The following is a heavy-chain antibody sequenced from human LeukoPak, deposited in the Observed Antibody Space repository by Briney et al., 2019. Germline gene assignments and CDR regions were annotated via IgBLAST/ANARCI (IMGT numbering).Heavy chain of an antibody. CDR3: VGGTYYFDY. V-gene: IGHV3-33*01. Sequence: GRSLRLSCAASAFTFSSYGMHWVRQAPGKGLEWVAVIWSDGSIKFYADSVKGRFTISRDNSKNTLYLQMNSLRAEDTAVYYCVGGTYYFDYWGQGTLVTVSS. D-gene: IGHD2-2*01. CDR1: AFTFSSYG. J-gene: IGHJ4*02. CDR2: IWSDGSIK.